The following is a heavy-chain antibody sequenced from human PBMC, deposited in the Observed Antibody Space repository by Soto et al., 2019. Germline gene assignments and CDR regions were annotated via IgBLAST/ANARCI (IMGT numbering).Heavy chain of an antibody. CDR3: ARGRAAVAGTSPADY. J-gene: IGHJ4*02. D-gene: IGHD6-19*01. Sequence: QVQLVESGGGVVQPGRSLRLSCAASGFTFSSYAMHWVRQAPGKGLEWVAVISYDGSDKYDADSVKGRFTIFRDNSKNTLDLQMNSLRAEVTAVYYCARGRAAVAGTSPADYWGQGTLVTVSS. CDR1: GFTFSSYA. CDR2: ISYDGSDK. V-gene: IGHV3-30-3*01.